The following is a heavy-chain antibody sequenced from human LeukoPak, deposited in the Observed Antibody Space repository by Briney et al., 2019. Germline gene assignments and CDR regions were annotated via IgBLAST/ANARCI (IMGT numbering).Heavy chain of an antibody. Sequence: SQTLSLTCTDSGGSISSGDYYWSWIRQPPGKGLEWIGYIYYSGSTYYNPSLKSRVTISVDTSKNQFSLKLSSVTAADTAVYYCARSSSGWFSYNWFDPWGQGTLVTVSS. V-gene: IGHV4-30-4*01. J-gene: IGHJ5*02. D-gene: IGHD6-19*01. CDR3: ARSSSGWFSYNWFDP. CDR2: IYYSGST. CDR1: GGSISSGDYY.